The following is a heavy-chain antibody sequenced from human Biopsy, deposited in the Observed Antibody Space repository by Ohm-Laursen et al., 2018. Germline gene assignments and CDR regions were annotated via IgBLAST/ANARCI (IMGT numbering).Heavy chain of an antibody. Sequence: ASVNVSCKVSGYTLNELSTHWVRQTGGKGLEWMGGFDREERKTVYAEKFQGRVTMTEDTSTDTVYMEVTSLRSDDTAVYYCATGPYYDTRFYYNVRPFDFWGQGTLVTVSP. CDR2: FDREERKT. D-gene: IGHD3-10*01. V-gene: IGHV1-24*01. CDR3: ATGPYYDTRFYYNVRPFDF. CDR1: GYTLNELS. J-gene: IGHJ4*02.